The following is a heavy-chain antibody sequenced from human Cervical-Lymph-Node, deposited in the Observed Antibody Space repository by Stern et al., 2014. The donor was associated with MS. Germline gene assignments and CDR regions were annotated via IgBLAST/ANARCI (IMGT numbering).Heavy chain of an antibody. Sequence: QVQLQESGPGLLRPSETLPPTCTVSGASITSYYWSWIRQPPGKGLEWIGYIYYSGTTNYNASLKGRVAISIDTSKTQFSLRLSSVTAADTAVYYCARATDLWGQGTLVTVSS. CDR2: IYYSGTT. V-gene: IGHV4-59*01. CDR3: ARATDL. J-gene: IGHJ5*02. CDR1: GASITSYY.